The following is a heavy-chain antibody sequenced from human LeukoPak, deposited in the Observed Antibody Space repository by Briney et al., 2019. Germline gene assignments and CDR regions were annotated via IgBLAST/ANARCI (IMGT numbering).Heavy chain of an antibody. V-gene: IGHV1-69*01. D-gene: IGHD1-20*01. Sequence: ASVKVSCKASGGTFSSYAISWVRQAPGQGLEWMGGIIPIFGTANYAQKFQGRVTITADESMSTAYMELSSLRSEDTAVYYCASRQIDNWDTTYYFDYWGQGTLVTVSS. CDR2: IIPIFGTA. CDR3: ASRQIDNWDTTYYFDY. J-gene: IGHJ4*02. CDR1: GGTFSSYA.